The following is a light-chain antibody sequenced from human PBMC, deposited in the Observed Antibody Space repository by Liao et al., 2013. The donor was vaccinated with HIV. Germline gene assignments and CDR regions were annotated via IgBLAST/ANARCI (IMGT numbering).Light chain of an antibody. CDR2: YDS. CDR3: QVWDRTSDHPV. J-gene: IGLJ2*01. CDR1: SIGSKS. Sequence: SYVLTQPPSVSVAPGQTATITCGGHSIGSKSVHWYQQKPGQAPVVVISYDSDRPSGIPARFSGSKSGNSATLTISSVEAGDEAEYYCQVWDRTSDHPVFGGGTMLTVL. V-gene: IGLV3-21*04.